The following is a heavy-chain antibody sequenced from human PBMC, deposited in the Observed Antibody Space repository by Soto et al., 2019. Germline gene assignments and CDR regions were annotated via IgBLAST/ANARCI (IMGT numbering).Heavy chain of an antibody. V-gene: IGHV3-15*07. J-gene: IGHJ4*02. CDR1: GFAFPNAW. D-gene: IGHD6-13*01. Sequence: GGSLRLSCAASGFAFPNAWMNWVRQAPGKGLEWVGRIKSTIDGGTTDYAEPVKGRFTISRDNPKNTLYLQMNSLRAEDSAVYYCAKKFAGPVAAGPDYWGQGTLVTVSS. CDR2: IKSTIDGGTT. CDR3: AKKFAGPVAAGPDY.